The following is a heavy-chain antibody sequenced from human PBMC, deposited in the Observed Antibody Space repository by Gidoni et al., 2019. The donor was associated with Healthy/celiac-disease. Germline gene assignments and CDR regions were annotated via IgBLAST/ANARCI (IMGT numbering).Heavy chain of an antibody. CDR3: ARADPWGTRNIAALGWFDP. D-gene: IGHD6-13*01. CDR2: IIPIFGTA. Sequence: QVQLVQSGAEVKKPGSSVKGSCKASGGTFSSYAISWVPQAPGQGLEGMGGIIPIFGTANYAQKFQGRVTITADESTSTAYMELSSLRSEDTAVYYCARADPWGTRNIAALGWFDPWGQGTLVTVSS. J-gene: IGHJ5*02. V-gene: IGHV1-69*01. CDR1: GGTFSSYA.